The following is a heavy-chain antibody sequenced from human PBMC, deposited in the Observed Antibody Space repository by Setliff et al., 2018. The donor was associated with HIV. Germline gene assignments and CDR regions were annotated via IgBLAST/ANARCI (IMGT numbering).Heavy chain of an antibody. CDR1: GGSISGHY. CDR2: IYTSGST. Sequence: SETLSLTCTVSGGSISGHYWSWIRQPPGRGLEWIGHIYTSGSTKYNPSLQSRVTMSIDTSKNQFSLRLTSVTAADTAVYYCARQTWEYYDTLTGYYRSPKNFDSWGQGTLVTVSS. CDR3: ARQTWEYYDTLTGYYRSPKNFDS. J-gene: IGHJ4*02. V-gene: IGHV4-4*09. D-gene: IGHD3-9*01.